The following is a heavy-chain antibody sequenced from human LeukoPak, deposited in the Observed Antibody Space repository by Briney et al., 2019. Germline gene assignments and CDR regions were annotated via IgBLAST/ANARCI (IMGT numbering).Heavy chain of an antibody. J-gene: IGHJ6*01. CDR2: IYYSGST. CDR1: GGSISSSSYY. D-gene: IGHD2-2*01. V-gene: IGHV4-39*07. CDR3: AREHQLNYYYYGMDV. Sequence: SETLSLTCTVSGGSISSSSYYWGWIRQPPGKGLEWIGNIYYSGSTNYNPSLKSRVTISVDTSKNQFSLKLSSVTAADTAVYYCAREHQLNYYYYGMDVWGQGTTVTVSS.